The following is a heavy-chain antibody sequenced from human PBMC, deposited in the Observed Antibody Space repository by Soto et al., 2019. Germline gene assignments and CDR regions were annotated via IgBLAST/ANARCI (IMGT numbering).Heavy chain of an antibody. CDR3: ARGPGYSSSWGLCWFDP. CDR1: GFTFSSYG. CDR2: IWYDGSNK. J-gene: IGHJ5*02. V-gene: IGHV3-33*01. D-gene: IGHD6-13*01. Sequence: QVQLVESGGGVVQPGRSLRLSCAASGFTFSSYGMHWVRQAPGKGLEWVAVIWYDGSNKYYADSVKGRFTISRDNSKNTLYLQMSSLRAEDTAVYYCARGPGYSSSWGLCWFDPWGQGTLVTVSS.